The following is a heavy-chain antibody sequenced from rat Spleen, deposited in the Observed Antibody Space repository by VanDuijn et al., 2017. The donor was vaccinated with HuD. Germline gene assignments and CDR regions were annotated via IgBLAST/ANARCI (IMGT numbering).Heavy chain of an antibody. V-gene: IGHV3-1*01. CDR1: GYSITSNY. CDR3: ARSLSYAHYFWYFNL. Sequence: EVQLQESGPGLVKPSQSLSLTCSVTGYSITSNYWGWIRKFPGNKMEWMGYISYSGSTRHNPFLKSRISITRDTSKNQFFLQLNSVTTEDTATYYCARSLSYAHYFWYFNLWGPGTMVTVSS. J-gene: IGHJ1*01. CDR2: ISYSGST. D-gene: IGHD1-12*01.